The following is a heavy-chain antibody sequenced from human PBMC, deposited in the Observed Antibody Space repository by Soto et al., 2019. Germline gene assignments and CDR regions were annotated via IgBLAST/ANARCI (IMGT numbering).Heavy chain of an antibody. Sequence: PGESLKISCKGSGYNFNRYSIGWVRQMPGKGLEWMGVIYPGDSDTRYSPSLQGQVTISADKSSSAAYLQWSSLQASDTATYYCARSLVNGTYEAFDIWGQGTMVTV. CDR3: ARSLVNGTYEAFDI. V-gene: IGHV5-51*01. CDR1: GYNFNRYS. D-gene: IGHD6-13*01. CDR2: IYPGDSDT. J-gene: IGHJ3*02.